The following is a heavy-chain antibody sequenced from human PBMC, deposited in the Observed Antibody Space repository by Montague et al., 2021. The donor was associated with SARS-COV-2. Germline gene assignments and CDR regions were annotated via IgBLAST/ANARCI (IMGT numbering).Heavy chain of an antibody. CDR1: GGSISSSSYY. Sequence: SETLSLTCTVSGGSISSSSYYWGWIRQPPGKGLGWIGSIYYSGSTYYNPSLKSRVTTSVDTSKNQFSLKLSSVTAADTAVYYCARHGLAGITIFGVVTPRGGFDIWGQGTMVTVSS. J-gene: IGHJ3*02. V-gene: IGHV4-39*01. D-gene: IGHD3-3*01. CDR2: IYYSGST. CDR3: ARHGLAGITIFGVVTPRGGFDI.